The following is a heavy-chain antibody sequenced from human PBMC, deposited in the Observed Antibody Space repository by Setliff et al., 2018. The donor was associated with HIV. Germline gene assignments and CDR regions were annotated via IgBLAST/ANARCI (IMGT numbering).Heavy chain of an antibody. CDR2: IYYSGSA. CDR3: ARGGAFCGRDSCYYLDY. V-gene: IGHV4-31*01. Sequence: SETLSLTCTVSGDSIDRSNFFWTWIRQHPGKGLEWIGYIYYSGSATYNPSLKSQASISVDTSRNEFSLKLSSVTAADTAVYFCARGGAFCGRDSCYYLDYWGQGNPVTVFS. J-gene: IGHJ4*02. CDR1: GDSIDRSNFF. D-gene: IGHD2-21*02.